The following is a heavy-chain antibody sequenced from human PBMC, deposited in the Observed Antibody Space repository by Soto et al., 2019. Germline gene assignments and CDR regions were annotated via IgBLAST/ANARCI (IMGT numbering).Heavy chain of an antibody. Sequence: PSETLSLTCTVSGESVSSGFYYWNWIRQAPGKGLEWIGSILSSARSNYNPSLKSRVSMSVDTSKNQFSLRLTSVGAADSAIYYCARVVRCTRSGCYYLAMDVWGQGTTVTVSS. V-gene: IGHV4-61*01. CDR2: ILSSARS. CDR3: ARVVRCTRSGCYYLAMDV. CDR1: GESVSSGFYY. D-gene: IGHD2-15*01. J-gene: IGHJ6*02.